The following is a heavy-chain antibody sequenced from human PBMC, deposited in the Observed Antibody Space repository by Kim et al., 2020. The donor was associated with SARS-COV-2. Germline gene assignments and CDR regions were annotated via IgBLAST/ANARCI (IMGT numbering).Heavy chain of an antibody. CDR1: GGSFSGYY. D-gene: IGHD2-15*01. CDR2: INHSGST. Sequence: SETLSLTCAVYGGSFSGYYWSWIRQPPGKGLEWIGEINHSGSTNYNPSLKSRVTISVDTSKNQFSLKLSSVTAADTAVYYCAREGHRWQLKDWGQGTLVTVSS. V-gene: IGHV4-34*01. J-gene: IGHJ4*02. CDR3: AREGHRWQLKD.